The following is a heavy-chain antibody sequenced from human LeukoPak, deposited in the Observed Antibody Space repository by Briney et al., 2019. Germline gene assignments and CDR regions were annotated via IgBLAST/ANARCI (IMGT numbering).Heavy chain of an antibody. J-gene: IGHJ5*02. CDR3: AKGRAGGWNGGDR. CDR2: ISGGGGGTT. CDR1: GFTFSSCA. Sequence: GGSLRLSCVVSGFTFSSCAMTWVRQAPGKGLEWVSAISGGGGGTTYYAESVKGRFTISGDDSKNTVYLQMHSLRAEDTAIYFCAKGRAGGWNGGDRWGQGTLVTVPS. V-gene: IGHV3-23*01. D-gene: IGHD1-1*01.